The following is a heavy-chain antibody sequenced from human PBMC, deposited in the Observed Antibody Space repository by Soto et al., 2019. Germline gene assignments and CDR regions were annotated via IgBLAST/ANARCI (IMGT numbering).Heavy chain of an antibody. CDR2: IYYSGST. J-gene: IGHJ6*02. D-gene: IGHD3-16*01. V-gene: IGHV4-59*01. CDR1: CGSISSYY. CDR3: ARGSPGSLTEYYYGMDV. Sequence: SETLSLTCTVSCGSISSYYWSWIRQPPGKGLEWIGYIYYSGSTNYNPSLKSRVTISVDTSKNQFSLKLSSVTAADTAVYYCARGSPGSLTEYYYGMDVWGQGTTVTVSS.